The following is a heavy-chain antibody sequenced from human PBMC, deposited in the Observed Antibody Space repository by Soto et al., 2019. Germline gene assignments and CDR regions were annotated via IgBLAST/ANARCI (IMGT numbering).Heavy chain of an antibody. V-gene: IGHV3-74*01. CDR1: GFTFSSFW. Sequence: EVQLVESGGGLVQPGGSLRLSCAASGFTFSSFWMHWVRQGPGKGLVWLSRINFDGTRTTYADSVKGRFTISRDNAKDTVYLQMNSLRAEDTALYYCARGAGGRYYNDYWGQGTLVTVSS. D-gene: IGHD1-26*01. CDR2: INFDGTRT. J-gene: IGHJ4*02. CDR3: ARGAGGRYYNDY.